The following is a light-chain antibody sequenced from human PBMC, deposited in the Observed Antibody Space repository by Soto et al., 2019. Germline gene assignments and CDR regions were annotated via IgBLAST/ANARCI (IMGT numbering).Light chain of an antibody. CDR2: DAY. Sequence: EIVLTQSPATLSLSPGERATLSCSASQSISVYLAWYQQKLGQAPRLLISDAYNRATGIPARFSGSGSGTDFTLTLSSLEPEDFAVYYCQQRGNWPLTFGGGTTVEIK. J-gene: IGKJ4*01. CDR3: QQRGNWPLT. CDR1: QSISVY. V-gene: IGKV3-11*01.